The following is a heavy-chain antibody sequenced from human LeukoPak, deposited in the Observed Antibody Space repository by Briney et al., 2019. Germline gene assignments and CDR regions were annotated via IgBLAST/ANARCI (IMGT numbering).Heavy chain of an antibody. CDR1: GFTFDDYA. J-gene: IGHJ4*02. CDR3: AKDLYSGIDY. CDR2: ISWNSGSI. Sequence: GRSLRLSCAASGFTFDDYAMHWVRQAPGKGLEWVSGISWNSGSIGYADSVKGRFTISRDNAKNSLYLQMNSLRAEDTALYYCAKDLYSGIDYWGQGTLVTVSS. V-gene: IGHV3-9*01. D-gene: IGHD5-12*01.